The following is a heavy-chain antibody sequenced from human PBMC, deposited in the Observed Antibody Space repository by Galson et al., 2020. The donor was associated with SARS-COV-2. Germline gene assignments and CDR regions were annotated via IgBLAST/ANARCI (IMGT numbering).Heavy chain of an antibody. Sequence: GESLKLSCAASGFTFSSYAMHWVRQAPGKGLEWVAVISYDGSNKYYADSVKGRFTTSRDNSKNTLYLQMNSLRAEDTAVYYCARAHSGSYLSYFDYWGQGTLVTVSS. CDR3: ARAHSGSYLSYFDY. V-gene: IGHV3-30*04. D-gene: IGHD1-26*01. CDR2: ISYDGSNK. J-gene: IGHJ4*02. CDR1: GFTFSSYA.